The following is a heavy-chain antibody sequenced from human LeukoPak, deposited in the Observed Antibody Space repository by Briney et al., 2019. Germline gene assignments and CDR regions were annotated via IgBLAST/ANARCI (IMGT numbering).Heavy chain of an antibody. Sequence: GGSLRLSCAASGFTVSSNYMSWVRQAPGKGLEWVSVIYSGGSTYYADSVKGRFTISRGNSKNTLYLQMNGLRAEDTAVYYCARDRRETMITFGGVMTAGWFDPWGQGTLVTVSS. CDR3: ARDRRETMITFGGVMTAGWFDP. CDR1: GFTVSSNY. CDR2: IYSGGST. D-gene: IGHD3-16*01. J-gene: IGHJ5*02. V-gene: IGHV3-53*01.